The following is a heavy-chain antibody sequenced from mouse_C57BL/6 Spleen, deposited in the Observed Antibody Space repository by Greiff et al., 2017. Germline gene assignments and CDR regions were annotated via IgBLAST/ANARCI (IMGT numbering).Heavy chain of an antibody. D-gene: IGHD6-1*01. CDR3: ARNLDGLSWFAY. Sequence: VKLLESGPGLVAPSPSLSITCTVSGFSLTSYAISWVRQPPGKGLEWLGVIWTGGGTNYNSALKSRLSISKDNSKGQVFLKMNSLQTDDTARYYCARNLDGLSWFAYWGQGTLVTVSA. V-gene: IGHV2-9-1*01. CDR1: GFSLTSYA. CDR2: IWTGGGT. J-gene: IGHJ3*01.